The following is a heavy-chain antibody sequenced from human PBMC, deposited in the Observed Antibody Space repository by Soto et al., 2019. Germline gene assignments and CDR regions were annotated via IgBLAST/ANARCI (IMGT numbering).Heavy chain of an antibody. J-gene: IGHJ2*01. D-gene: IGHD2-8*01. V-gene: IGHV4-30-4*01. Sequence: QVQLQESGPGLVKPSETLSLTCTVSGGSISGGVHSWSWIRQPPGKGLEWIGQIFDSGSTYYNPSLKSRLTISVDTSKNQFSLRLSSVAAADTAVYYSAREIMPLTNDWYFDLWGRGTLVTVSS. CDR1: GGSISGGVHS. CDR3: AREIMPLTNDWYFDL. CDR2: IFDSGST.